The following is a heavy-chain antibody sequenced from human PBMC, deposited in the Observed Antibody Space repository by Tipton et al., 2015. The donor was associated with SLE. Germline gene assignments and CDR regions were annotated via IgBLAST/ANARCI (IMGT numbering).Heavy chain of an antibody. CDR1: GFTFGSGFSFDNYA. CDR3: VGDALYSAYDFEWFDP. Sequence: SLRLSCAASGFTFGSGFSFDNYAMSWVRQVPGKGLEWVSGITWNGGEVDYAESVKGRFTISRDNAKDSLYLQMNSLRAEDTAVYYCVGDALYSAYDFEWFDPWGQGTLVTVSS. D-gene: IGHD5-12*01. V-gene: IGHV3-9*01. J-gene: IGHJ5*02. CDR2: ITWNGGEV.